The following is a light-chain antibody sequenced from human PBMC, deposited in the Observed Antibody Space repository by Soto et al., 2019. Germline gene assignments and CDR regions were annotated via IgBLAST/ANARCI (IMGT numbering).Light chain of an antibody. V-gene: IGLV3-21*04. CDR3: HVWYSSSDHPV. CDR2: YDS. Sequence: SYELTQPPSVSVAPGKTARITCGGNNIGSKSVHWYQQKPGQAPVLVIYYDSDRPSGIPERFSGSNSGNTATLTISRVEAGDEADYYCHVWYSSSDHPVFGGGTKLTVL. J-gene: IGLJ2*01. CDR1: NIGSKS.